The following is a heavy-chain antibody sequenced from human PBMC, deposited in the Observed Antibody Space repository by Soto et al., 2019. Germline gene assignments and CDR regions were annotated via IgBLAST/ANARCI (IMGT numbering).Heavy chain of an antibody. V-gene: IGHV4-59*08. CDR3: ASMGYHYGSGSYPLDS. Sequence: WTWIRQPPGKGLEWIGFIYNSGSTHYNPSLRSRVTISVDTSKNQFSLKLRSVTAADTAVYYCASMGYHYGSGSYPLDSCGQGTLVTVSS. D-gene: IGHD3-10*01. J-gene: IGHJ4*02. CDR2: IYNSGST.